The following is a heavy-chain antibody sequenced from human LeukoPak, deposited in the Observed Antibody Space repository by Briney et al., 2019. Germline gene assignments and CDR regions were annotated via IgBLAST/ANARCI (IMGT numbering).Heavy chain of an antibody. CDR3: ARANHPYGGYGPLDY. J-gene: IGHJ4*02. D-gene: IGHD5-12*01. CDR2: INPTGGST. Sequence: ASVKVSCKASGYTFTSYYMHWVRQAPGQGLGWMGLINPTGGSTGYAQKFQGRVTMTRDMSTSTDYMELSSLRSEDTAVYYCARANHPYGGYGPLDYWGQGTLVTVSS. CDR1: GYTFTSYY. V-gene: IGHV1-46*01.